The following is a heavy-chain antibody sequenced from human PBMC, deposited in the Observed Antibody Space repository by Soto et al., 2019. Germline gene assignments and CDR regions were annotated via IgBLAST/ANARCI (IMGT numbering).Heavy chain of an antibody. CDR2: IYYSGST. CDR3: ARDYAAIGPFGAYYYYGMDV. Sequence: QVQLQESGPGLVKPSQTLSLTCTVSGGSISSGGYYWSWIRQHPGKGLEWIGYIYYSGSTYYNPSLKRRVTISVDTSKNQFSLKLSSVTAADTAVYYCARDYAAIGPFGAYYYYGMDVWGQGTTVTVSS. D-gene: IGHD3-16*01. J-gene: IGHJ6*02. CDR1: GGSISSGGYY. V-gene: IGHV4-31*03.